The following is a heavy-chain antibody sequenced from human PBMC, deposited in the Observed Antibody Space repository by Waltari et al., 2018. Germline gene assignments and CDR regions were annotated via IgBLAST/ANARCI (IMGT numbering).Heavy chain of an antibody. CDR1: GITFSESS. CDR2: IRSEANSYAT. CDR3: TRSGTTTVAFDI. J-gene: IGHJ3*02. V-gene: IGHV3-73*01. D-gene: IGHD1-1*01. Sequence: EVQLVDSGEDLVQPGGSVKLSWAASGITFSESSQHRGRQAPGKGLEWVGRIRSEANSYATAFAASVNGRFTIFRDDSKKTAYLQMNTLMSEDTALYYCTRSGTTTVAFDIWGQGTMVTVSS.